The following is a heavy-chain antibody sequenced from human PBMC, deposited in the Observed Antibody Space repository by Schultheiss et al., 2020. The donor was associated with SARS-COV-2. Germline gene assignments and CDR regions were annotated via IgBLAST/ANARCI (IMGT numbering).Heavy chain of an antibody. CDR1: GFTFSSYW. J-gene: IGHJ4*02. V-gene: IGHV3-23*01. CDR2: ISGSGGST. D-gene: IGHD3-3*01. CDR3: ARLNPFGVVAFDY. Sequence: GGSLRLSCAASGFTFSSYWMHWVRQAPGKGLVWVSAISGSGGSTYYADSVKGRFTISRDNSKNTLYLQMNSLRAEDTAVYYCARLNPFGVVAFDYWGQGTLVTVSS.